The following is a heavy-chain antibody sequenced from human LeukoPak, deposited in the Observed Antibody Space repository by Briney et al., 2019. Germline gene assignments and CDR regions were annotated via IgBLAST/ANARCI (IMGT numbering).Heavy chain of an antibody. D-gene: IGHD3-10*01. CDR2: INHSGRT. CDR3: AREGFGELSHFDY. Sequence: PSETLSLTRVVYGGSFSGDCWSWIRQPPGRGLEWIGEINHSGRTNCNPSLKSRVTISVDTSKNQFSLKLSSVTAADTAVYYCAREGFGELSHFDYWGQGTLVTVSS. CDR1: GGSFSGDC. V-gene: IGHV4-34*01. J-gene: IGHJ4*02.